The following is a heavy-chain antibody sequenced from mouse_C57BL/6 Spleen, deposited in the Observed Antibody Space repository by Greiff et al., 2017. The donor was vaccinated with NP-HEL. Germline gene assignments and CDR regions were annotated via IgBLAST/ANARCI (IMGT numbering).Heavy chain of an antibody. CDR3: ARSRDCDVFAY. J-gene: IGHJ3*01. Sequence: QVQLKESGPELVKPGASVKISCKASGYAFSSSWMNWVKQRPGKGLEWIGRIYPGDGDTNYNGKFKGKATLTADKSSSTAYMQLSSLTSEDSAVYFCARSRDCDVFAYWGQGTLVTVSA. CDR2: IYPGDGDT. V-gene: IGHV1-82*01. CDR1: GYAFSSSW.